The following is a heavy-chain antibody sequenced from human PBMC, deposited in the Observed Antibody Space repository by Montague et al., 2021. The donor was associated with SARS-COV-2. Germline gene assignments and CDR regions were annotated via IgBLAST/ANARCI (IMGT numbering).Heavy chain of an antibody. CDR2: ISGSGGST. J-gene: IGHJ4*02. Sequence: SLRLSCAASGFTFNSYTMSWVRQAPGKGLEWVSAISGSGGSTYYADSVKGRFTISRDNSKNTLYLQMNSLRAEDTAVYYCAKGRTVVATISPFDYWGQGTLVTVSS. CDR3: AKGRTVVATISPFDY. D-gene: IGHD5-12*01. V-gene: IGHV3-23*01. CDR1: GFTFNSYT.